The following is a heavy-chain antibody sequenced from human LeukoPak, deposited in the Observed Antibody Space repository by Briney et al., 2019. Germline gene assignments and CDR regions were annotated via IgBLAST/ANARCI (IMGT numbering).Heavy chain of an antibody. Sequence: GGSLRLSCAASGFTFSSYAMSWVRQAPGKGLEWVSAISGSGGSTYYADSVKGRFTISRDNSKNTLYLQMNSLRAEDTAVYYCAKDPRGGGSYFLGFDYWGQGTLVTVSS. D-gene: IGHD1-26*01. J-gene: IGHJ4*02. V-gene: IGHV3-23*01. CDR2: ISGSGGST. CDR1: GFTFSSYA. CDR3: AKDPRGGGSYFLGFDY.